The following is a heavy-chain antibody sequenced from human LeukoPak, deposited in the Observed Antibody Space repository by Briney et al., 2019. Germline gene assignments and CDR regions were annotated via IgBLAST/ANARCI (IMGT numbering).Heavy chain of an antibody. CDR1: DGAFSGYY. J-gene: IGHJ4*02. Sequence: SETLSLTCAVHDGAFSGYYWSWIRQPPGKGLEWIGEINHSGSKNYNPSLKRRVTISVDTSKNQFSLKLSSVTAADTAVYYCARARYYDYVWGSYRSRGFFDYWGQGTLVAVSS. D-gene: IGHD3-16*02. CDR2: INHSGSK. V-gene: IGHV4-34*01. CDR3: ARARYYDYVWGSYRSRGFFDY.